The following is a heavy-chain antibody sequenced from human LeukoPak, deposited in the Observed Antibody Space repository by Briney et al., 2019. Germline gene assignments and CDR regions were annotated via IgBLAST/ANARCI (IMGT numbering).Heavy chain of an antibody. D-gene: IGHD3-3*01. CDR1: EFTFSSYN. CDR3: AKDHITIFGGYYFDY. Sequence: PGGSLRLSCAASEFTFSSYNMNWVRQAPGKGLEWVSSISSSSKYIYYADSVKGRFTISRDNSKNTLYLQMNSLRAEDTAVYYCAKDHITIFGGYYFDYWGQGTLVTVSS. J-gene: IGHJ4*02. CDR2: ISSSSKYI. V-gene: IGHV3-21*04.